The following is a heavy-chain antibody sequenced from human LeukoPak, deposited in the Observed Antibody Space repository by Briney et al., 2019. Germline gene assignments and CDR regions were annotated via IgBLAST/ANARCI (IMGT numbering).Heavy chain of an antibody. D-gene: IGHD3-3*01. CDR3: ARVTVTIFGVFNWFDP. CDR1: GGTFSSYA. J-gene: IGHJ5*02. CDR2: IIPIFGTA. V-gene: IGHV1-69*13. Sequence: ASVKVSCKASGGTFSSYAISWVRQAPGQGLEWMGGIIPIFGTANYAQKFQGRVTITADESTSAAYMELSSLRSEDTAVYYCARVTVTIFGVFNWFDPWGQGTLVTVSS.